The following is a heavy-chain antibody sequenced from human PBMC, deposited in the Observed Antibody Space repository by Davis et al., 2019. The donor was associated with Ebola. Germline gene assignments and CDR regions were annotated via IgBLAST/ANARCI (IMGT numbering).Heavy chain of an antibody. CDR3: AKDGSGYSNEY. CDR2: ISYDGSDK. CDR1: AFTFGSFG. Sequence: GESLKISCEASAFTFGSFGMHWVRQAPGKGLEWVAFISYDGSDKHYADSVKGRFTISRDNSNNTVYLQTNSLRTEDTTVYYCAKDGSGYSNEYWGQGTEVTVSS. V-gene: IGHV3-30*18. J-gene: IGHJ4*02. D-gene: IGHD3-22*01.